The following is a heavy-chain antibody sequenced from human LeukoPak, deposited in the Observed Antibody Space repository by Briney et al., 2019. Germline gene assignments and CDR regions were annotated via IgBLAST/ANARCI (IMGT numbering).Heavy chain of an antibody. J-gene: IGHJ2*01. CDR1: GFTFDDYA. D-gene: IGHD5-12*01. V-gene: IGHV3-9*01. CDR2: ISWNSGSI. CDR3: AKDISDTVAMGYFDL. Sequence: GRSLRLSCAASGFTFDDYAMHWVRQAPGKGLEWVSGISWNSGSIYADSVKGRFTISRDNAKNSLYLQMNSLRAEDTALYYCAKDISDTVAMGYFDLWGRGTLVTVSS.